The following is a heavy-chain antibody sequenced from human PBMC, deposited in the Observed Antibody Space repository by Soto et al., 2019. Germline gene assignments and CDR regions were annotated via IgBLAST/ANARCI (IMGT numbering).Heavy chain of an antibody. J-gene: IGHJ5*02. CDR3: AGGVYELDP. V-gene: IGHV3-7*04. D-gene: IGHD3-16*01. CDR2: MKQDGSEK. CDR1: GFTFSNYW. Sequence: SXVASGFTFSNYWMGLVRQAPGKGLEWVANMKQDGSEKYYLDSVKGRFTISRDNAKNSLFLQMNSLRAEDTAVYYCAGGVYELDPWGQGTLVTVSS.